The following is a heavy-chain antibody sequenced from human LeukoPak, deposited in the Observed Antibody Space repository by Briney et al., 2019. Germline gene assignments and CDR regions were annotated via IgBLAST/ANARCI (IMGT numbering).Heavy chain of an antibody. CDR1: GGSINSYY. D-gene: IGHD2-21*01. CDR3: AGGEEDWFDP. Sequence: SETLSLTCTVSGGSINSYYWSWIRQPPGKGLEWIAYIYYSGSTSYNPSLKSRVTISVDTSKNQFSLKLSSVTAADTAVYYCAGGEEDWFDPWGQGTLVTVSS. V-gene: IGHV4-59*12. J-gene: IGHJ5*02. CDR2: IYYSGST.